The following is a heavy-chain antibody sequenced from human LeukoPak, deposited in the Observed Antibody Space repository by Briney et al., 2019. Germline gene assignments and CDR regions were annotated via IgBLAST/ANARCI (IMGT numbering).Heavy chain of an antibody. J-gene: IGHJ4*02. CDR3: ARGTGRFGELSGGVDY. Sequence: QSGGSLRLSCAASGFTFSSYAMHWVRQAPGKGLEWVAVISYDGSNKYYADSVKGRFTISRDNSKNTLYLQMNSLRAEDTAVYYCARGTGRFGELSGGVDYWGQGTLVTVSS. V-gene: IGHV3-30*04. CDR1: GFTFSSYA. CDR2: ISYDGSNK. D-gene: IGHD3-10*01.